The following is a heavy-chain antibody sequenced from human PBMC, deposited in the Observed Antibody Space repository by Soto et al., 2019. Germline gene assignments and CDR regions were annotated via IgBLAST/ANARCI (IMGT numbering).Heavy chain of an antibody. V-gene: IGHV3-20*01. CDR3: ARRSGDQQVCDF. J-gene: IGHJ4*02. D-gene: IGHD3-10*01. Sequence: EVQLVESGGGVERPGGSLRLSCAASGFTFEDHGMSWVRQAPGKGLEWLSDISWDGGTTVYADSVKGRFTVSRNNAKSSLYLQMNSLKPGDTAFYHCARRSGDQQVCDFWGQGTLVTVSS. CDR2: ISWDGGTT. CDR1: GFTFEDHG.